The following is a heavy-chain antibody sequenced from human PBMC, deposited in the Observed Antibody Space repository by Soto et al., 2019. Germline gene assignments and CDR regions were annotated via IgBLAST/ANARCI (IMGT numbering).Heavy chain of an antibody. CDR2: ISSSSSYI. Sequence: NPGGSLRLSCAASGFTFSSYSMNWVRQAPGKGLEWVSSISSSSSYIYYADSVKGRFTISRDNAKNSLYLQMNSLRAEDTAVYYCARDKTANGVCYTWCGMDVWGQGTTVTVSS. CDR3: ARDKTANGVCYTWCGMDV. D-gene: IGHD2-8*01. V-gene: IGHV3-21*01. J-gene: IGHJ6*02. CDR1: GFTFSSYS.